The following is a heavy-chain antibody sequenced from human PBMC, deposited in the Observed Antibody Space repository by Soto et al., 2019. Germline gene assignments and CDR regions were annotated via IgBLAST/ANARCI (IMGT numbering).Heavy chain of an antibody. D-gene: IGHD3-10*01. CDR3: AKNTMVRGVKNYYYGMDV. CDR1: GFTFSSYG. CDR2: ISYDGSNK. J-gene: IGHJ6*02. Sequence: QPGGSLRLSCAASGFTFSSYGMHWVRQAPGKGLEWVAVISYDGSNKYYADSVKGRFTISRDNSKDTLYLQMNSLRAEDTAVYYCAKNTMVRGVKNYYYGMDVWGQGTTVTVSS. V-gene: IGHV3-30*18.